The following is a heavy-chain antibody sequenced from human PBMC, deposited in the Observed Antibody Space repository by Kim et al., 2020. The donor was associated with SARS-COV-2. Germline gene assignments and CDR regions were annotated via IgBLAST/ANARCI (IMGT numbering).Heavy chain of an antibody. CDR1: GYTFTSYA. J-gene: IGHJ5*02. D-gene: IGHD3-22*01. Sequence: ASVKVSCKASGYTFTSYAMNWVRQAPGQGLEWMGWINTNTGNPTYAQGFTGRFVFSLDTSVSTAYLQISSLKAEDTAVYYCAREPPLSYYDRSYNWFDPWGQGTLVTVSS. CDR3: AREPPLSYYDRSYNWFDP. V-gene: IGHV7-4-1*02. CDR2: INTNTGNP.